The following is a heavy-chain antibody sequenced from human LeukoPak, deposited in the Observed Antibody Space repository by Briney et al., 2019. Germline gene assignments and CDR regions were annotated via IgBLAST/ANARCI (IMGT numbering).Heavy chain of an antibody. CDR2: IYYSGST. CDR3: ARRTAAGNDAFDI. CDR1: GGSISSSSYY. J-gene: IGHJ3*02. V-gene: IGHV4-39*01. D-gene: IGHD6-13*01. Sequence: SETLSLTCTVSGGSISSSSYYWDYIRQPPRKGLEWIGSIYYSGSTYYNPSLKSRLTISVDTSDNQFSLKLSSVTAADTAVYYCARRTAAGNDAFDIWGQGTMVTVSS.